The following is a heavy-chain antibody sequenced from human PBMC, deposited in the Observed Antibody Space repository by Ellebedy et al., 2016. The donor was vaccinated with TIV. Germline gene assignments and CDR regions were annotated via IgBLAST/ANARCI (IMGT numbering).Heavy chain of an antibody. D-gene: IGHD6-19*01. CDR1: GYTFTDHS. CDR2: INPNNGDA. CDR3: ARDSNSGWNLDY. V-gene: IGHV1-2*02. Sequence: AASVKVSCKASGYTFTDHSIHWVRQAPGQGLEWVGWINPNNGDAKYAQKFQGRVTMTRDTSITTADMELRRLISGDTAVYYCARDSNSGWNLDYWGQGTLVTVSS. J-gene: IGHJ4*02.